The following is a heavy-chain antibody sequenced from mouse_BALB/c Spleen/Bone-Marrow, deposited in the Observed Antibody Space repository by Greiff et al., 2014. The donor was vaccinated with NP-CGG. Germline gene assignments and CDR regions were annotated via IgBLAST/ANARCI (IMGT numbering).Heavy chain of an antibody. Sequence: VQLQQSGPELVKPGASVKMSCKASGYTFTSYVMHWVKQKPGQGLEWIGYINPYNDGTKYNEKFKGKATLTSDKSSSTAYMELSSLTSEDSAVYYCARGGSSYYYAMDYWCQGTSVTVSS. V-gene: IGHV1-14*01. D-gene: IGHD1-1*01. CDR2: INPYNDGT. J-gene: IGHJ4*01. CDR3: ARGGSSYYYAMDY. CDR1: GYTFTSYV.